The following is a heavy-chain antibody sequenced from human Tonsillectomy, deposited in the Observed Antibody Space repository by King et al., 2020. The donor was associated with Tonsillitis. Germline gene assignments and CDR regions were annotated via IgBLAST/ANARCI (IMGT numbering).Heavy chain of an antibody. Sequence: VQLVESGGGVVQPGMSLRLSCAASGFTFSNSGMHWVRQAPGKGLEWVGVIWYDGSKKYYADSVKGRFTISRDNSKDTVYLQMNSLRAEDTAVYYCARSFCGGDCYYDAFHMWGQGTMVTVSS. V-gene: IGHV3-33*01. CDR3: ARSFCGGDCYYDAFHM. D-gene: IGHD2-21*01. CDR2: IWYDGSKK. CDR1: GFTFSNSG. J-gene: IGHJ3*02.